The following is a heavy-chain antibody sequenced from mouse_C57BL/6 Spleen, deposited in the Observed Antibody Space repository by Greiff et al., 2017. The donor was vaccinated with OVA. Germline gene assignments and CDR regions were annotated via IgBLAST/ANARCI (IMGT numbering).Heavy chain of an antibody. V-gene: IGHV1-37*01. D-gene: IGHD2-14*01. CDR2: INPYNGDT. CDR3: AMEEYDAGRDYYAMDY. Sequence: VQLQQSGPELVKPGASVKISCKASGYSFTGYFMNWVKQSPGHSLEWLGRINPYNGDTFYNQKFKGKATLTVDKSSSTAYMELLSLTSEDFAVYYCAMEEYDAGRDYYAMDYWGQGTSVTVSS. J-gene: IGHJ4*01. CDR1: GYSFTGYF.